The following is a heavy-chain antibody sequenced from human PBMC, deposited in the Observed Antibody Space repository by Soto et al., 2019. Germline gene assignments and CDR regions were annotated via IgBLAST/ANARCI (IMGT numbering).Heavy chain of an antibody. CDR2: ISAYNGNT. J-gene: IGHJ6*02. D-gene: IGHD6-6*01. V-gene: IGHV1-18*01. CDR1: GYTFTSYG. CDR3: ARGFSAYSSSWYYYYGMDV. Sequence: GASVKVSCKASGYTFTSYGISWVRQAPGQGLEWMGWISAYNGNTNYAQKLQGRVTMTTDTSTSTAYMELRSLRSDDTAVYYCARGFSAYSSSWYYYYGMDVWGQGTTVTVSS.